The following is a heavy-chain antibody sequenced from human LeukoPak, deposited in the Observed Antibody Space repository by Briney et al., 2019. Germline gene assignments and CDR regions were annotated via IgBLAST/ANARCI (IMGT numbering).Heavy chain of an antibody. D-gene: IGHD5-12*01. Sequence: GGSLRLSCAASGFTFSSYAMNWVRQAPGKGLEWVSAISGSGGTTYYADSVKGRFTISRDNSKNTLFLQMSSLRAEDTAVYYCAKDREGLSSGYDLEYFDYWGQGTPVTVSS. CDR1: GFTFSSYA. CDR3: AKDREGLSSGYDLEYFDY. CDR2: ISGSGGTT. J-gene: IGHJ4*02. V-gene: IGHV3-23*01.